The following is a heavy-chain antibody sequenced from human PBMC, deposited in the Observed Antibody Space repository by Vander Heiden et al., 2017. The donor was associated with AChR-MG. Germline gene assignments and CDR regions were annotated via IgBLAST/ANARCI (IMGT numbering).Heavy chain of an antibody. CDR3: ARRRTTTSLSYYMDV. J-gene: IGHJ6*03. D-gene: IGHD4-4*01. CDR2: IYPDDSAT. CDR1: GYSFSSYW. V-gene: IGHV5-51*01. Sequence: EVQLVQSGAEVKKPGESLKISCKGSGYSFSSYWIGWVRQKPGRGLEWVGIIYPDDSATRYSPSFQGQVTISADKSINSAYLHWGSLQASDTGIYYCARRRTTTSLSYYMDVWGKGTTVIVSS.